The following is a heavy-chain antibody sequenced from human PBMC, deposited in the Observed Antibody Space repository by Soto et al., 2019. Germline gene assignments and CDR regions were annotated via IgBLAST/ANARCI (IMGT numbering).Heavy chain of an antibody. CDR2: INHSGST. CDR1: GGSFSGYY. V-gene: IGHV4-34*01. CDR3: ARNRFYYYYGMDV. Sequence: SETLSLTCAVSGGSFSGYYWSWIRQPPGKGLEWIGEINHSGSTNYNPSLKSRVTISVDTSKNQFSLKLSSVTAADTAVYYCARNRFYYYYGMDVWGQGTTVTVSS. J-gene: IGHJ6*02.